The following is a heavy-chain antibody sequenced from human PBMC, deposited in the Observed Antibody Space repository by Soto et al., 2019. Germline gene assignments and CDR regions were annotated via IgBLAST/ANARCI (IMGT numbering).Heavy chain of an antibody. Sequence: ASETLSLTCTVSGGSISSGGYYWSWIRQHPGKGLEWIGYIYYSGSTYYNPSLKSRVTISVDTSKNQFSLKLSSVTAADTAVYYCARDSPDYGDYFFDYWGQGTLVTVSS. CDR2: IYYSGST. D-gene: IGHD4-17*01. J-gene: IGHJ4*02. CDR3: ARDSPDYGDYFFDY. CDR1: GGSISSGGYY. V-gene: IGHV4-31*03.